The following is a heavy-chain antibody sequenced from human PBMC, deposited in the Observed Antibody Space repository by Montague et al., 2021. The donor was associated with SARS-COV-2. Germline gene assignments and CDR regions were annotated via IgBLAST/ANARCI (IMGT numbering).Heavy chain of an antibody. J-gene: IGHJ5*02. CDR2: IYHSGVT. Sequence: SETLSLTCAVSGGSISSGRCWSWVRQPPGKRLEWLGEIYHSGVTNYNPALKSRVTLSVDTSKNQFSLKLNSSTAADTAVYYCARDLGRYGSRPSSASWGQGILVTVSS. V-gene: IGHV4-4*02. CDR1: GGSISSGRC. CDR3: ARDLGRYGSRPSSAS. D-gene: IGHD6-13*01.